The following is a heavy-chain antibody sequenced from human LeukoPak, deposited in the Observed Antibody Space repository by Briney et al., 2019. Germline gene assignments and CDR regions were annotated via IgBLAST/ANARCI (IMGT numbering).Heavy chain of an antibody. D-gene: IGHD5-12*01. CDR1: GFTFSSFA. CDR2: ISGSGGST. J-gene: IGHJ4*02. V-gene: IGHV3-23*01. Sequence: GGSLRLSCAASGFTFSSFAMIWVRQAPGKGLEWVSAISGSGGSTYYADSVKGRFTISRDNSKNTLYLQMNSLRADDTAVYYCARDGVDIVAEGEANFDYRGQGTLVTVSS. CDR3: ARDGVDIVAEGEANFDY.